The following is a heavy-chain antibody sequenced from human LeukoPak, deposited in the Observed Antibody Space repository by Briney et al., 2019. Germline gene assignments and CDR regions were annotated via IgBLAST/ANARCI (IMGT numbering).Heavy chain of an antibody. CDR2: IWYDGSNK. Sequence: GRSLRLSCAASGFTFSSYGMHWVRQAPGKGLEWVAVIWYDGSNKYYADSVKGRFTISRDNSKNTLYLQMNSLRAEDTAVYYCARGRYYGSGSYSWFDPWGQGTLVTVSS. D-gene: IGHD3-10*01. V-gene: IGHV3-33*01. J-gene: IGHJ5*02. CDR3: ARGRYYGSGSYSWFDP. CDR1: GFTFSSYG.